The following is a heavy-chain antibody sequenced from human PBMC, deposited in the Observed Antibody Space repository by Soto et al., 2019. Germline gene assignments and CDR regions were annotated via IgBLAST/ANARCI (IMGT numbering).Heavy chain of an antibody. D-gene: IGHD6-13*01. CDR2: ISYDGSTK. J-gene: IGHJ4*02. CDR3: AREGIAESGPNYYDF. V-gene: IGHV3-30-3*01. CDR1: GFTFKHNA. Sequence: QVQLVESGGGVVQPRRSLTIFCTASGFTFKHNAMHWIRQAPAKGLEWVADISYDGSTKNYADSVKGRFTISRDNSKKTLSLQMSALKGEDTATYYCAREGIAESGPNYYDFWAQGTLVAVSS.